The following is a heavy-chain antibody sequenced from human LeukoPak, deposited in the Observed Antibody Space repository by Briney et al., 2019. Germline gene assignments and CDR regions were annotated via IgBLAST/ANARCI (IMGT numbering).Heavy chain of an antibody. CDR3: GRLKCISATCPSRYVMDV. CDR1: GGSISSYY. J-gene: IGHJ6*02. D-gene: IGHD3-3*02. CDR2: IYYSGST. V-gene: IGHV4-59*01. Sequence: PSETLSLTCSVSGGSISSYYWSWLRQPPGKGLEYIGYIYYSGSTNYNPSLKSRVTISVDTSKDQFSLNLTSVTAADTAVYYCGRLKCISATCPSRYVMDVWGQGTTVTVSS.